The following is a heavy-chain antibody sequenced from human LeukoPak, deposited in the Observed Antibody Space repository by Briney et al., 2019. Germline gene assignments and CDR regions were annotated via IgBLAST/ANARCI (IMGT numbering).Heavy chain of an antibody. D-gene: IGHD3-3*01. CDR1: GFTFSSYA. CDR3: AKDRHILDDFWSGYFDY. V-gene: IGHV3-23*01. J-gene: IGHJ4*02. Sequence: PGGSLRLSCAASGFTFSSYAMSWVRQAPGKGLEWVSAISGSGGSTYYADSVKGRFTISRDNSKNTLYLQMNSLRAEDTVVYYCAKDRHILDDFWSGYFDYWGQGTLVTVSS. CDR2: ISGSGGST.